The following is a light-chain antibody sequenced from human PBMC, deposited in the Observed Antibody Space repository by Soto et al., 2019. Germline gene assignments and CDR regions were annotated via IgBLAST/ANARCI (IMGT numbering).Light chain of an antibody. CDR2: GAS. J-gene: IGKJ1*01. CDR1: QSISRY. Sequence: DIQMTQSPSSLSASVGDRVTIICRASQSISRYLNWYQQKPGKAPKLLIYGASSLQSGVPSRFSGSASGADFTLTISSLQPEDFATYYCQQSYTSTFGQGTKV. V-gene: IGKV1-39*01. CDR3: QQSYTST.